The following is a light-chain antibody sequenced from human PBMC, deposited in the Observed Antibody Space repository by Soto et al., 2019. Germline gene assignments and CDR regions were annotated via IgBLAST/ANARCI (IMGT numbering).Light chain of an antibody. CDR1: QSLSKW. J-gene: IGKJ1*01. CDR3: QQANSSAGT. CDR2: KAS. V-gene: IGKV1-5*03. Sequence: DIQXTHKNDHLSALLVYRVTINCRASQSLSKWLAWYQQKPGKAXKXXXYKASTLESGVPSRFSGSGSGNEFNLTISILQPDDFETYYCQQANSSAGTFGHGTKVDI.